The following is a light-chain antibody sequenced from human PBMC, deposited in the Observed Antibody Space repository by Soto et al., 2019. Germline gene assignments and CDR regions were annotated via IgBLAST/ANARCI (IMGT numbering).Light chain of an antibody. Sequence: VLTQPPSVSEAPGQRVTISCTGTSSDIGAGYDVHWYQQLPGAAPKLLIYSNAIRPSGVPDRFSASKSGTSASLAITGLRAEDEADYYCQSYDSSLTTYVFGTGTKVTVL. V-gene: IGLV1-40*01. CDR3: QSYDSSLTTYV. CDR2: SNA. CDR1: SSDIGAGYD. J-gene: IGLJ1*01.